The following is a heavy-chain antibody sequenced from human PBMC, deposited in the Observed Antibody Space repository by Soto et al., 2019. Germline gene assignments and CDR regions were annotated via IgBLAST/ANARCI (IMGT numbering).Heavy chain of an antibody. CDR2: SSFDGSDA. CDR1: GFSLSSYG. J-gene: IGHJ4*02. D-gene: IGHD2-2*01. V-gene: IGHV3-30*19. Sequence: QVQLVESGGGVVQPGRSLRLSCAASGFSLSSYGKHWVRQAPGKGLEWVADSSFDGSDAHYADSVKGRFTISRDSSTLYLQMNSLRGDDTATYFCVRELGFSSTWPAYWGQGTLVTVSS. CDR3: VRELGFSSTWPAY.